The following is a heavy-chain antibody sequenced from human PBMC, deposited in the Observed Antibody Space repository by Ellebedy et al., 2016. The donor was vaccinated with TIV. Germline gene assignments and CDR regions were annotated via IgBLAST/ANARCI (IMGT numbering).Heavy chain of an antibody. CDR3: AKDLHYWSAADH. CDR1: GFTVSSYY. D-gene: IGHD3-3*02. J-gene: IGHJ4*02. V-gene: IGHV3-72*01. CDR2: SRNKVNSYST. Sequence: GGSLRLSCAASGFTVSSYYMIWVRQAPGKGLEWVGRSRNKVNSYSTEYAASVKGRFTISRDDSKNSVYLQMNSLKIEDTAVYYCAKDLHYWSAADHWGQGTLVTVSS.